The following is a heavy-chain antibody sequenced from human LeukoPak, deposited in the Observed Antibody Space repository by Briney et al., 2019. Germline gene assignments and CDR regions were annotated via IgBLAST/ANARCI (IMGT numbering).Heavy chain of an antibody. CDR1: GFTFNSYS. CDR3: ARDRASVTTSDGFDI. D-gene: IGHD4-17*01. J-gene: IGHJ3*02. CDR2: ISSSSGTI. Sequence: GGSLRLSCAASGFTFNSYSMNWVRQAPGKGLEWVSYISSSSGTIYYADSVKGRLTMSRENAKNSLYLQMNSLRDEDTAVYYCARDRASVTTSDGFDIWGQGTMVIVSS. V-gene: IGHV3-48*02.